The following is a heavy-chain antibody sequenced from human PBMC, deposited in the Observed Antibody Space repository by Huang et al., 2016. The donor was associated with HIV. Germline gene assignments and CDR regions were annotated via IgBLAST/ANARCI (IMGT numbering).Heavy chain of an antibody. V-gene: IGHV4-30-4*08. CDR3: ARDDSSGYYLALGD. CDR2: IYDSGST. CDR1: GGSISSGGYY. D-gene: IGHD3-22*01. J-gene: IGHJ4*02. Sequence: QVQLQESGPGLVKPSQTLSLTCTVSGGSISSGGYYWSWIRQPPGKGLEWIGYIYDSGSTYYNPSLKSRVTISIDTSKNQFSLKLSSVTDADTAVYYCARDDSSGYYLALGDWGQGTLVTVSS.